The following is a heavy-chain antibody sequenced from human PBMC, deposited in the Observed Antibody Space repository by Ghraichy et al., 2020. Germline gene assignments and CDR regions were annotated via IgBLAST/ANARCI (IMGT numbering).Heavy chain of an antibody. CDR3: ARDSGGFKSLTVTSGWDY. J-gene: IGHJ4*02. Sequence: GGSLRLSCAAAGFTYDDFSMIWVRRAPGKGLEWVSLSSWDGIGTYYADSVKGRFTVTRDNSRGSLYLQMNSLRTEDTALYYCARDSGGFKSLTVTSGWDYWGQGTLVTVSS. V-gene: IGHV3-43*01. D-gene: IGHD4-17*01. CDR1: GFTYDDFS. CDR2: SSWDGIGT.